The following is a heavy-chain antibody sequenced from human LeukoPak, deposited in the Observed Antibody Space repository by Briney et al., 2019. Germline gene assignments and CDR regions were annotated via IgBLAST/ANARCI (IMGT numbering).Heavy chain of an antibody. CDR2: IKQDGSEK. CDR3: ARLDYYGSGSYQVDY. V-gene: IGHV3-7*03. J-gene: IGHJ4*02. D-gene: IGHD3-10*01. CDR1: GFTFSSYW. Sequence: PGGSLRLSCAASGFTFSSYWMSWVRQAPGKGLEWVANIKQDGSEKYYVDSVKGRFTISRDNAKNSLYQQMNSLRAEDTAVYYCARLDYYGSGSYQVDYWGQRTLVTVSS.